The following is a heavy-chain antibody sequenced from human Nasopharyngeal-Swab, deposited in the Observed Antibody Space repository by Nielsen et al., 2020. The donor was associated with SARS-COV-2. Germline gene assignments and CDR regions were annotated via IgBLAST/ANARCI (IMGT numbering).Heavy chain of an antibody. J-gene: IGHJ5*02. CDR1: GGSISSSSYY. CDR2: IYYSGST. D-gene: IGHD3-3*01. CDR3: ARLALLAGWFDP. Sequence: SETLSLTCTVSGGSISSSSYYWGWIRQPPGKGLEWIGSIYYSGSTYYNPSLKSRVTISVDTSKNQFSLKLSSVTAADTAVYYCARLALLAGWFDPWGQGTLVTVSS. V-gene: IGHV4-39*01.